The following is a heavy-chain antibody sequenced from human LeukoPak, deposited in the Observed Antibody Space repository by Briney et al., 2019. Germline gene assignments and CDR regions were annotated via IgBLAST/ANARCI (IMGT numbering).Heavy chain of an antibody. J-gene: IGHJ4*02. CDR1: GDSISYFY. CDR2: IYTSGST. CDR3: ARGPYKYDSSGCFDY. D-gene: IGHD3-22*01. V-gene: IGHV4-4*07. Sequence: NPSETLSLTCSVSGDSISYFYWSWIRQAAGKGLEWIGRIYTSGSTNYNPSLKSRVTTSVDTSKNQFSLKLSSVTAADTAVYYCARGPYKYDSSGCFDYWGQGTLVTVSS.